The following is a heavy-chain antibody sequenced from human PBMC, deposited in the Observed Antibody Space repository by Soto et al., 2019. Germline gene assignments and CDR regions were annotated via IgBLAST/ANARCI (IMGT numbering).Heavy chain of an antibody. V-gene: IGHV4-59*01. CDR1: GDSISSSY. Sequence: QVQLQESGPGLVKPSETLSLTCTVSGDSISSSYWNWIRQAPEKGLEWIGYIDDTGSANYNPSVRSRVTLSVDPSNNQYSLKLSSVTAADTAVYYCARGVLEWLLRDSYYYYMDVWGKGTTVTVSS. J-gene: IGHJ6*03. CDR3: ARGVLEWLLRDSYYYYMDV. D-gene: IGHD3-3*01. CDR2: IDDTGSA.